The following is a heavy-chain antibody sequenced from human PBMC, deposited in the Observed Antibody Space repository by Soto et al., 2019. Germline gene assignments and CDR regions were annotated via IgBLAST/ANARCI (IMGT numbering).Heavy chain of an antibody. CDR2: VYYRGTT. J-gene: IGHJ5*02. CDR1: GGSINSTTYH. D-gene: IGHD1-26*01. V-gene: IGHV4-39*01. CDR3: ARPLLRRSVLRKWEQTNDGFEL. Sequence: QLLLQESGPGLVKPSETLSLTCTVSGGSINSTTYHWGWIHQPPGKGLEWIGSVYYRGTTYYTPSVESRGAISIDTAENQFDLRLRSVTAADTALYYCARPLLRRSVLRKWEQTNDGFELWGQGTLVTVSS.